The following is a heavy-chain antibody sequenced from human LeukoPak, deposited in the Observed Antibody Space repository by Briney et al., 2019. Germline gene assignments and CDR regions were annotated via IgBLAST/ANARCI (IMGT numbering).Heavy chain of an antibody. Sequence: SQTLSLTCTVSGGSIGSGGYYWSWIRQHPGKGLEWIGYIYYSGSTYYNPSLKSRVTISVDTSKNQFSLKLSSVTAADTAVYYCARSLYYYDSSGYDYFDYWGQGTLVTVSS. D-gene: IGHD3-22*01. V-gene: IGHV4-31*03. J-gene: IGHJ4*02. CDR1: GGSIGSGGYY. CDR2: IYYSGST. CDR3: ARSLYYYDSSGYDYFDY.